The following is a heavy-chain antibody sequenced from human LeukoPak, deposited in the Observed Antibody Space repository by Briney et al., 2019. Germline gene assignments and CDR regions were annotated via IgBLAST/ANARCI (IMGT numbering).Heavy chain of an antibody. CDR2: ISSSGSTI. V-gene: IGHV3-11*01. Sequence: KPGGSLRLSCAASGFTFSDYYMSWIRQAPGKGLEWVSYISSSGSTIYYADSVKGRFTISRVNAKNSLYLQMNSLRAEDTAVYYCARVTDPYYYYGMDVWGQGTTVTVSS. J-gene: IGHJ6*02. D-gene: IGHD2-21*02. CDR3: ARVTDPYYYYGMDV. CDR1: GFTFSDYY.